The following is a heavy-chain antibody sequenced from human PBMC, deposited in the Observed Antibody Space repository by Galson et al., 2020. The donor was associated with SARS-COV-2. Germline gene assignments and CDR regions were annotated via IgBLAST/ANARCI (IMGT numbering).Heavy chain of an antibody. D-gene: IGHD6-19*01. CDR3: ARDGQTSSGWAFDY. Sequence: GGSLRLSCAASGFTVTSNSMSWVRQVPGKGLEWVSVIYNGGDNRHYADSVQGRFFISTDRFKNTLNLQMNNLRADDTAVYYCARDGQTSSGWAFDYWGQGTLVTVSS. CDR2: IYNGGDNR. J-gene: IGHJ4*02. CDR1: GFTVTSNS. V-gene: IGHV3-66*01.